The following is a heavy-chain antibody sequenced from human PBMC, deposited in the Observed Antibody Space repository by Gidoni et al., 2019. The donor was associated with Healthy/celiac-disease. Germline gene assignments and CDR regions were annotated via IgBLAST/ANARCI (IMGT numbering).Heavy chain of an antibody. CDR3: ARDLIAAAGNQI. J-gene: IGHJ3*02. V-gene: IGHV4-59*01. CDR2: ST. Sequence: STNYNPSLKSRVTISVETSKNQFSLKLSSVTAADTAVYYCARDLIAAAGNQIWGQGTMVTVSS. D-gene: IGHD6-13*01.